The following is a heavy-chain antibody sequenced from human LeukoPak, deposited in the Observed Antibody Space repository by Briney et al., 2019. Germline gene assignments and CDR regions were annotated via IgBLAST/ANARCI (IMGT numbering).Heavy chain of an antibody. CDR2: IREDGSQK. Sequence: GGSLRLSCVASGFTFSSSWMTWVRQAPGKGLEWVASIREDGSQKTAVDSVRGRFTISRDNAKNSVYLQMDSLRAEDTAVYYCARNHYQYYDYVWGSYPNYYYYYMDVWGKGTTVTVSS. D-gene: IGHD3-16*02. V-gene: IGHV3-7*01. J-gene: IGHJ6*03. CDR1: GFTFSSSW. CDR3: ARNHYQYYDYVWGSYPNYYYYYMDV.